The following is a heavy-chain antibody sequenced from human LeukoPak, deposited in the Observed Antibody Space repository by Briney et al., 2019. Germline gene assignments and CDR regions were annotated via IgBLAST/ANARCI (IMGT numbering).Heavy chain of an antibody. D-gene: IGHD5-18*01. V-gene: IGHV3-49*04. J-gene: IGHJ6*02. Sequence: GGSLRLSCTTSGFTCCDYAMSWVRQAPGKGLGGVGCIRSKAYGGTIEYAASVKGRFTISRDDSKSIAYLQMNSLKIEDTALYYCTRGPIQLWIHNAMDVWGQGTTVTVSS. CDR2: IRSKAYGGTI. CDR3: TRGPIQLWIHNAMDV. CDR1: GFTCCDYA.